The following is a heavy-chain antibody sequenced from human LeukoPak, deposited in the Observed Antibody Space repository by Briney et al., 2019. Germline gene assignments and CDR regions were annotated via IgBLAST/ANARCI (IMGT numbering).Heavy chain of an antibody. CDR1: GYTFTSYG. CDR3: AGDWPRFWSGYYPFDY. CDR2: ISAYNGNT. J-gene: IGHJ4*02. D-gene: IGHD3-3*01. V-gene: IGHV1-18*01. Sequence: ASVKLSCKASGYTFTSYGISWVRRAPGQGLEWMGWISAYNGNTNYAQKLQGRVTMTTDTSTSTVYMGLRSLGSDDTAVYYCAGDWPRFWSGYYPFDYWGQGTLVTASS.